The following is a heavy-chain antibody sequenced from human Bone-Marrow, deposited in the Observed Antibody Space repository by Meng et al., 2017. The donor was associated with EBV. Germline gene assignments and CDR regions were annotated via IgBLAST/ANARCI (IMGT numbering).Heavy chain of an antibody. D-gene: IGHD2-2*01. J-gene: IGHJ4*02. CDR2: IYHSGST. V-gene: IGHV4-30-2*01. CDR1: GGSIRSGGYP. Sequence: QRQLQGSGQGLGKPYQTLSLTCAVSGGSIRSGGYPWSGIRQPPGKGLEWIGYIYHSGSTYYNPSLKSRVTISVDRSKNQFSLKLSSVTAADTAVYYCASSDCSSTSCYPRYWGQGTLVTVSS. CDR3: ASSDCSSTSCYPRY.